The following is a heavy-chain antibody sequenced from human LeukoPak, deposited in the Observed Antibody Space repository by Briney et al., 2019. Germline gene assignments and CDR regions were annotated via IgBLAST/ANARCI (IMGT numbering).Heavy chain of an antibody. CDR1: GGSFSGYY. D-gene: IGHD3-3*01. J-gene: IGHJ4*02. V-gene: IGHV4-34*01. CDR2: INHSGST. Sequence: KPSETLSLTCAVYGGSFSGYYWSWIRQPPGKGLEWIGEINHSGSTNYNPSLKSRVTISVDTSKNQFSLKLSSVTAADTAVYYCARVDGFWYYFDYWGQGTLVTVSS. CDR3: ARVDGFWYYFDY.